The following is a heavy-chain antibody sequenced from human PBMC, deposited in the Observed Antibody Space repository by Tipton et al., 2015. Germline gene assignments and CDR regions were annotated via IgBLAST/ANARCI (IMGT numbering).Heavy chain of an antibody. V-gene: IGHV4-39*07. D-gene: IGHD4-17*01. J-gene: IGHJ4*02. Sequence: TLSLTCTVSGGSVTSGSYYWSWIRQPPGKGREWIGSFFHSGSTFHNPSLRSRVIISVDTSKNQISLTVTSVTAADTAVYYCARSRYTVTPDSWGQGTLVTVSS. CDR2: FFHSGST. CDR1: GGSVTSGSYY. CDR3: ARSRYTVTPDS.